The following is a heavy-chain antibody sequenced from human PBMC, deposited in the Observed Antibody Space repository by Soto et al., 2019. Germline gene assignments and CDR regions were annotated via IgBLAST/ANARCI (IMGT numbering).Heavy chain of an antibody. CDR3: ARGYPSIAAPYYYYYYYMDV. V-gene: IGHV3-11*01. CDR2: ISSSGSTI. CDR1: GFTFSDYY. J-gene: IGHJ6*03. Sequence: QVQLVESGGGLVKPGGSLRLSCAASGFTFSDYYMSWIRQAPGKGLEWVSYISSSGSTIYYADSVKGRFTISRDNAKNSLYLQMNSLRAEDTAVYYCARGYPSIAAPYYYYYYYMDVWGKGTTVTVSS. D-gene: IGHD6-6*01.